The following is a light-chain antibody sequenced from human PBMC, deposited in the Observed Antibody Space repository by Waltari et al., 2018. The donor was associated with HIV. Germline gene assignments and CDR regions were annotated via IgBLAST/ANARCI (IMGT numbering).Light chain of an antibody. CDR3: QHYYTTLPIA. V-gene: IGKV1-NL1*01. CDR1: QGISNY. CDR2: AGS. J-gene: IGKJ5*01. Sequence: DIQMTQSPSSLSASVGDRVTITCRASQGISNYLAWYQQKPGKAPKLLLYAGSILANGVPSRFSGSGSGTDYTLTISGLQPEDFATYYCQHYYTTLPIAFGQGTRLEIK.